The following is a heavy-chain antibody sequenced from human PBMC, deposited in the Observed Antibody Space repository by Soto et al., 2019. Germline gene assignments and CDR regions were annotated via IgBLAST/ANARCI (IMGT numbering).Heavy chain of an antibody. CDR2: INHSGST. V-gene: IGHV4-34*01. CDR3: ASPPRLLWFGDGHLQRAGYFQH. D-gene: IGHD3-10*01. CDR1: GGSFSGYY. Sequence: QVQLQQWGAGLLKPSETLSLTCAVYGGSFSGYYWSWIRQPPGKGLEWIGEINHSGSTNYNPSLKRRVTISVDTSKNQFSLKLSYVTAADTAVYYCASPPRLLWFGDGHLQRAGYFQHWGQGTLVTVSS. J-gene: IGHJ1*01.